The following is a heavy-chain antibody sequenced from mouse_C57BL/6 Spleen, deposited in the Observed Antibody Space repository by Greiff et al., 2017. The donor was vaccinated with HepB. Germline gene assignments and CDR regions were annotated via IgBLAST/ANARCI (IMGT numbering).Heavy chain of an antibody. CDR1: GFSFNTYA. V-gene: IGHV10-1*01. Sequence: EVKVVESGGGLVQPKGSLKLSCAASGFSFNTYAMNWVRQAPGKGLEWVARIRSKSNNYATYYADSVKDRFTISRDDSESMLYLQMNDLKTEDTDRYYCVRWGEGAAYWGQGTLVTVSA. J-gene: IGHJ3*01. D-gene: IGHD3-3*01. CDR3: VRWGEGAAY. CDR2: IRSKSNNYAT.